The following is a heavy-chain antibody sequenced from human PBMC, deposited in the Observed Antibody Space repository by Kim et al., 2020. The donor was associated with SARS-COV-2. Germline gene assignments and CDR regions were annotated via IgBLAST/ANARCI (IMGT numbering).Heavy chain of an antibody. D-gene: IGHD3-22*01. CDR2: IYYSGST. J-gene: IGHJ4*02. CDR1: GGSISSGGYY. CDR3: ARGQTSTMIVVAKEAHFDY. V-gene: IGHV4-31*03. Sequence: SETLSLTCTVSGGSISSGGYYWSWIRQHPGKGLEWIGYIYYSGSTYYNPSLKSRVTISVDTSKNQFSLKLSSVTAADTAVYYCARGQTSTMIVVAKEAHFDYWGQGTLVTVSS.